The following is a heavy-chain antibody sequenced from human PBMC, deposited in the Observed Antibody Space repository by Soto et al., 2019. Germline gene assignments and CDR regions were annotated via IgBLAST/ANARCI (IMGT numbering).Heavy chain of an antibody. D-gene: IGHD4-17*01. CDR3: ARDSYGDYGALVSYYFDY. CDR1: GFTISSYA. Sequence: HPGGSLRLSCAASGFTISSYAMHWVRQAPGKGLEWVAVISYDGSNKYYADSVKGRFTISRDNSKNTLYLQMNSLRAEDTAVYYCARDSYGDYGALVSYYFDYWGQGTLVTVSS. V-gene: IGHV3-30-3*01. J-gene: IGHJ4*02. CDR2: ISYDGSNK.